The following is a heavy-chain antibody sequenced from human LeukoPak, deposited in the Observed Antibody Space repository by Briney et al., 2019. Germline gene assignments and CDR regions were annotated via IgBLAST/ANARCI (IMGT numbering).Heavy chain of an antibody. CDR3: AKDIGSYYDY. Sequence: GGSLRLSCAASGFIFSSYSMNWVRQAPGKGLEWVSSISTSSGYKYYADSVKGRFTISRDNAKNSLYLQMNSLRAEDTAVYYCAKDIGSYYDYWGQGILVTVSS. V-gene: IGHV3-21*01. J-gene: IGHJ4*02. D-gene: IGHD3-10*01. CDR1: GFIFSSYS. CDR2: ISTSSGYK.